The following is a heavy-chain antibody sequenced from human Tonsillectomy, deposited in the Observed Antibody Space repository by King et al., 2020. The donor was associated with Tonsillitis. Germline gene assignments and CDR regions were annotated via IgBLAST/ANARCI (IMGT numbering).Heavy chain of an antibody. J-gene: IGHJ4*02. CDR2: ISSSSSYT. Sequence: VQLVESGGGLVKPGGSLRLSCAASGFTFSDYYMSWIRQAPGKGLEWVSYISSSSSYTNYADSVKGRFTISRDNAKNSLYLQMYSLRAEDTAVYYCAGGTSSGWSGGRVFDYWGQGTLVTVSS. V-gene: IGHV3-11*05. CDR3: AGGTSSGWSGGRVFDY. CDR1: GFTFSDYY. D-gene: IGHD6-19*01.